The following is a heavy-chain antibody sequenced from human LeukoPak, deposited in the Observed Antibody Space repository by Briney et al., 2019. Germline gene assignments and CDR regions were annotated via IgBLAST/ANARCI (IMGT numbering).Heavy chain of an antibody. V-gene: IGHV3-7*01. CDR3: VSNRDGDYDF. D-gene: IGHD1-14*01. Sequence: GGSLRLSCAASGFTFSSYWMIWVRQAPGKGLEWVANIKQDGSEKYYVDSVKGRFTISRDHTKSSMYLEMNSLRAEDTAVYYCVSNRDGDYDFWGQGSLVTVSS. J-gene: IGHJ4*02. CDR2: IKQDGSEK. CDR1: GFTFSSYW.